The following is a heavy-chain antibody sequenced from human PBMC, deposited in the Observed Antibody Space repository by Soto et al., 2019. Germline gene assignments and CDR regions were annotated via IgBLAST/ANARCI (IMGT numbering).Heavy chain of an antibody. CDR3: ARRIVLVPAAASTNNWFDP. D-gene: IGHD2-2*01. CDR2: IYYSGST. CDR1: GGSISSYY. Sequence: PSETLSLTCTVSGGSISSYYWSWIRQPPGKGLEWIGYIYYSGSTNYNPSLKSRVTISVDTSKNQSSLKLSSVTAADTAVYYCARRIVLVPAAASTNNWFDPWGQGTLVTVSS. V-gene: IGHV4-59*01. J-gene: IGHJ5*02.